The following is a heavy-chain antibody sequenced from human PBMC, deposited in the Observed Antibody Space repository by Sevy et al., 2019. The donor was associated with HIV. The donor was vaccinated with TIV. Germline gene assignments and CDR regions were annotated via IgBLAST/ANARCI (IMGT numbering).Heavy chain of an antibody. CDR1: GFTFSSYW. CDR3: ARVWYYDFWTAPLYYYYYGMDV. D-gene: IGHD3-3*01. CDR2: INSDGSST. V-gene: IGHV3-74*01. Sequence: GGSLRLSCAASGFTFSSYWMHWVRQAPGKGLVWVSRINSDGSSTRYADSVKGRFTISRDNAKNTLYLQMNSLRAEDTAVYYCARVWYYDFWTAPLYYYYYGMDVWGQGTTVTVSS. J-gene: IGHJ6*02.